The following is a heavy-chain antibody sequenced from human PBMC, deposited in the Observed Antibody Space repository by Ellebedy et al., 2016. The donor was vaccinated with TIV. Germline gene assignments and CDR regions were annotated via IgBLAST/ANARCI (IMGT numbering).Heavy chain of an antibody. V-gene: IGHV4-61*01. J-gene: IGHJ4*02. D-gene: IGHD4-17*01. CDR2: IYYSGST. CDR1: GGSVSSGSYY. Sequence: SETLSLTXTVSGGSVSSGSYYWSWIRQPPGKGLEWIGYIYYSGSTNYNPSLKSRVTISVDTSKNQFSLKLSSVTAADTAVYYCARSYGDYDYWGQGTLVTVSS. CDR3: ARSYGDYDY.